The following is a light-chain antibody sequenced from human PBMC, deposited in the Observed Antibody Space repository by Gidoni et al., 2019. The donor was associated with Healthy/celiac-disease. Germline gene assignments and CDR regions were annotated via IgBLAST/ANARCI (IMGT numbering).Light chain of an antibody. CDR2: DAS. V-gene: IGKV3-11*01. CDR1: QSVSSY. J-gene: IGKJ4*01. CDR3: QQRSNGLT. Sequence: EIVLTQSPATLSLSPGERATLSCRASQSVSSYLAWYQQKPGQAPRLLIYDASNRATGIPARFSGSGSGTDFTRTISSLVPEDFAVYYCQQRSNGLTFGGGTKVEIK.